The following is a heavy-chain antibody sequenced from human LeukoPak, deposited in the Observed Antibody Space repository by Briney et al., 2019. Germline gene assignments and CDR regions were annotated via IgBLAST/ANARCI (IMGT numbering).Heavy chain of an antibody. J-gene: IGHJ3*02. CDR2: FDPEDGET. V-gene: IGHV1-24*01. CDR1: GYTLTELS. D-gene: IGHD2-21*02. CDR3: ASQPSIVVVTAPGAFDI. Sequence: ASVKVSCKVSGYTLTELSMHWVRQAPGKGLEWMGGFDPEDGETIYAQKFLGRVTMTEDTSTDTAYMELSSLRSEDTAVYYCASQPSIVVVTAPGAFDIWGQGTMVTVSS.